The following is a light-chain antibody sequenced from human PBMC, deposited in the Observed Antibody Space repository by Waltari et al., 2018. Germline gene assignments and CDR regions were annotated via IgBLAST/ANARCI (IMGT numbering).Light chain of an antibody. J-gene: IGKJ4*01. V-gene: IGKV4-1*01. Sequence: DIVMTQSPESLAVSLGERATINCKSSQSVLHSSNDRNYLVWYQQKPGQPPKVLIYWASTREFGVPDRFSGSGSGTDFTLTISNRQPEDVAIYYCQQYYSPPLTFGGGTKVEIK. CDR2: WAS. CDR3: QQYYSPPLT. CDR1: QSVLHSSNDRNY.